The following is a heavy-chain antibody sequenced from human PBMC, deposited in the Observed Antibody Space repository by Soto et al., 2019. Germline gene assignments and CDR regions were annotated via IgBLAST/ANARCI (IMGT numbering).Heavy chain of an antibody. D-gene: IGHD5-12*01. CDR1: GVIFSSFA. CDR3: AKDARWAYDYGRDFYLDS. J-gene: IGHJ4*02. Sequence: PGGSLRLSCAASGVIFSSFAMSWVSQAPGKGLEWVSGISGSGGGTYYADSVKGRFTISRDNSKNTLYLQMNSLRAEDTAVYYCAKDARWAYDYGRDFYLDSWGQGTLVTVSS. CDR2: ISGSGGGT. V-gene: IGHV3-23*01.